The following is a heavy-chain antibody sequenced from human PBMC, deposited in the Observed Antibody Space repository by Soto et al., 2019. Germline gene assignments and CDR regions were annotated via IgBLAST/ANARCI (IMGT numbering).Heavy chain of an antibody. CDR2: IIPMSGTT. Sequence: QVQLVQSGAEVKKPGSSAKVSCKASGGTFNNYAINWVRQAPGEGLEWMGGIIPMSGTTYYAQKFQGRVPITADKATSTVYMEFSSLRSEDTALYYCARWGGLYCSGGSCFKKPFDYWGQGTLVTVSS. D-gene: IGHD2-15*01. CDR3: ARWGGLYCSGGSCFKKPFDY. J-gene: IGHJ4*02. CDR1: GGTFNNYA. V-gene: IGHV1-69*06.